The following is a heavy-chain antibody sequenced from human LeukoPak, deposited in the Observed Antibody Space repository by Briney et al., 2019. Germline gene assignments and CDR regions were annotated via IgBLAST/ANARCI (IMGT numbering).Heavy chain of an antibody. Sequence: SETLSLTCTVSGGSISSYYWSWIRQPPGKGLEWIGYIYYSGSTNYNPSLKSRVTISVDTSKNQFSLKLSSVTAADTAVYYCARSLYDSSGYYHDAFDIWGQGTMVTGSS. CDR2: IYYSGST. CDR1: GGSISSYY. D-gene: IGHD3-22*01. V-gene: IGHV4-59*01. J-gene: IGHJ3*02. CDR3: ARSLYDSSGYYHDAFDI.